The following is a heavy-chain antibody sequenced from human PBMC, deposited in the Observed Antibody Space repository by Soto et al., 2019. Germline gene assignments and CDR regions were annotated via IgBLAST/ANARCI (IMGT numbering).Heavy chain of an antibody. CDR2: IDSGDGTT. J-gene: IGHJ4*02. V-gene: IGHV3-11*01. Sequence: PGGSLRLSCTGSGFDFGDYYMSWIRQAPGKWLEWVSYIDSGDGTTYYTDSVKGRFTISRDNAKKMVYLQMSSLRVEDTALYYCVRPYYSSSWFPFDRWGQGXLVTVYS. CDR3: VRPYYSSSWFPFDR. CDR1: GFDFGDYY. D-gene: IGHD6-13*01.